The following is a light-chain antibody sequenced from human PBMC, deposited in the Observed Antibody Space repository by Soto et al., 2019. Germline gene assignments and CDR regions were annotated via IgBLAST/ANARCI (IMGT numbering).Light chain of an antibody. J-gene: IGLJ2*01. CDR1: GSSIGSNT. CDR3: AAWDGSLNNVL. Sequence: QSVLTQPPSASGTPGQRVTISCSGSGSSIGSNTVNWYRQLPGTAPKLLIYGDNQRPSGDPDRFSGSKAGTSASLDTSELPSEDEAEYYCAAWDGSLNNVLFGGGTKLTVL. V-gene: IGLV1-44*01. CDR2: GDN.